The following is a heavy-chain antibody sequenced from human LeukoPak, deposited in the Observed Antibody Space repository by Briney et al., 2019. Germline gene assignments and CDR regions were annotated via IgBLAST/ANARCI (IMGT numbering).Heavy chain of an antibody. J-gene: IGHJ4*02. CDR3: AKERNLDIAVAGTIFDY. D-gene: IGHD6-19*01. Sequence: GGSLRLSFAVSGFTVRSYYMAWVRQAPGKGLEWGSAIYSGGDTYYADSVKGRFTISRDNSKNMIYLEMSSLKAEDTAVYYCAKERNLDIAVAGTIFDYSGQGTLVTVSS. CDR2: IYSGGDT. CDR1: GFTVRSYY. V-gene: IGHV3-66*01.